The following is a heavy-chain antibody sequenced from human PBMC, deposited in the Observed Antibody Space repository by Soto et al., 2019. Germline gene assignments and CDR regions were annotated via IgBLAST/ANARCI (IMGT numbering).Heavy chain of an antibody. V-gene: IGHV3-23*01. Sequence: GALRLSCAASGFTFSSYAMSWVRQAPGKGLEWVSAISGSGGSTYYADSVKGRFTISRDNSKNTLYLQMNSLRAEDTAVYYCVNEGELYSRFPKGFWAQGTLVPVSS. CDR1: GFTFSSYA. CDR3: VNEGELYSRFPKGF. J-gene: IGHJ4*02. CDR2: ISGSGGST. D-gene: IGHD1-26*01.